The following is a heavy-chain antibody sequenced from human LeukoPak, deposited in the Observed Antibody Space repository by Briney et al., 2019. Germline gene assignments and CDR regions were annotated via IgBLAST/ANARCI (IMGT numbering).Heavy chain of an antibody. CDR2: INPNSGGT. Sequence: ASVKVSCKASGYTFAGYYMHWVRQAPGQGLEWMGWINPNSGGTNYAQKFQGRVTMTRDTSISTAYMELSRLRSDDTAVYYCARVSRSYYDILTGYYFPSEYYFDYWGQGTLVTVSS. V-gene: IGHV1-2*02. J-gene: IGHJ4*02. D-gene: IGHD3-9*01. CDR3: ARVSRSYYDILTGYYFPSEYYFDY. CDR1: GYTFAGYY.